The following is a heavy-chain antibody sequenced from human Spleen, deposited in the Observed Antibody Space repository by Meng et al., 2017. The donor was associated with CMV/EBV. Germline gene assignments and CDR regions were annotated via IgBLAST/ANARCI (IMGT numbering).Heavy chain of an antibody. V-gene: IGHV3-7*01. Sequence: GGSLRLSCAASGFTFSSYAMSWVRQAPGKGLEWVANRRQDGSEKFYLDCVKGRFTISRDNAKNSLYLQMNSLRAEDTAVYYCARDKTPGYGMDVWGQGTTVTVSS. CDR1: GFTFSSYA. CDR2: RRQDGSEK. J-gene: IGHJ6*02. CDR3: ARDKTPGYGMDV.